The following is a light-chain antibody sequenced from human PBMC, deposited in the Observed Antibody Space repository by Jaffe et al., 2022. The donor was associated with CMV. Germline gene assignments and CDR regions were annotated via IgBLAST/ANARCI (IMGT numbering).Light chain of an antibody. CDR1: QSVGNN. V-gene: IGKV3-15*01. Sequence: EIVMTQSPASLSVSPGERATLSCRASQSVGNNVAWYQQKRGQPPRLLIHGASNRAAGVPARFSGSGSGTEFTLTISSLQSEDFAVYHCQQFDDWPRTFGQGTKVDIK. J-gene: IGKJ1*01. CDR3: QQFDDWPRT. CDR2: GAS.